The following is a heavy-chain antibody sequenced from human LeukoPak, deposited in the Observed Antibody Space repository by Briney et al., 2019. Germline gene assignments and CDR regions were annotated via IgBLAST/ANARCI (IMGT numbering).Heavy chain of an antibody. V-gene: IGHV7-4-1*02. Sequence: GASVKVSCKASGYTFTSYAMNWVRQAPGQGLEWMGWINTNTGNPTYAQGFTGRFVFSLDTSVSTAYLQISSLKAEDTAVYFCARDTSGYYHGHFDYWGQGTLVTVSS. CDR2: INTNTGNP. CDR3: ARDTSGYYHGHFDY. J-gene: IGHJ4*02. CDR1: GYTFTSYA. D-gene: IGHD3-22*01.